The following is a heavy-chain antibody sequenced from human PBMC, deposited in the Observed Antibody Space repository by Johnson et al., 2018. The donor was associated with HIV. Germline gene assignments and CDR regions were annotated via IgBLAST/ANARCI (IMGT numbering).Heavy chain of an antibody. CDR2: IRYDGSNK. J-gene: IGHJ3*02. CDR1: GFTFSSYG. D-gene: IGHD3-22*01. Sequence: QVQLVESGGGVVQPGGSLRLSCAASGFTFSSYGMHWVRQAPGKGLEWVAFIRYDGSNKYYADSVKGRFTISRDNSKNTLYLQMNSLRAEDTAVYYCAKEGGRITMIVVEPDAFDIWGQGTRVTVSS. V-gene: IGHV3-30*02. CDR3: AKEGGRITMIVVEPDAFDI.